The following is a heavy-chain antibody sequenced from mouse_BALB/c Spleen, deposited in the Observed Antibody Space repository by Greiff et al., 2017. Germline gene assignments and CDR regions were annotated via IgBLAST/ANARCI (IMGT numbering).Heavy chain of an antibody. J-gene: IGHJ3*01. CDR3: ATRLVHRAY. CDR1: GYTFSSYW. V-gene: IGHV1-9*01. CDR2: ILPGSGST. D-gene: IGHD2-10*02. Sequence: VKLQESGAELMKPGASVKISCKATGYTFSSYWIEWVKQRPGHGLEWIGEILPGSGSTNYNEKFKGKATFTADTSSNTAYMQLSSLTSEDSAVYYCATRLVHRAYWGQGTLVTVSA.